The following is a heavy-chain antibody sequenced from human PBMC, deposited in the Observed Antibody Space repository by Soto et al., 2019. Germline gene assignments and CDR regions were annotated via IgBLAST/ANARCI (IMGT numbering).Heavy chain of an antibody. CDR2: IYYSGST. D-gene: IGHD1-26*01. CDR3: ARGSIGGSYSIDS. J-gene: IGHJ4*02. CDR1: SGSISTYY. V-gene: IGHV4-59*01. Sequence: PSETLSLTCTVSSGSISTYYWSWIRQPPGKGLEWIGYIYYSGSTNFNPSLKSRVTISVDTSKNQFSLKLTSVTAADTAVYYCARGSIGGSYSIDSWGQGTLVTVSS.